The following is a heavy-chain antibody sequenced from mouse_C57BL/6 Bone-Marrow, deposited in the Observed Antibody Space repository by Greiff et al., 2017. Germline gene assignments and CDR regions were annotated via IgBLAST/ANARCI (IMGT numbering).Heavy chain of an antibody. D-gene: IGHD1-1*01. CDR2: IHPTDGDT. CDR3: AHGRTIDC. Sequence: QVQLQQPGAELAKPGASVKVSCKASGYTFTSYWMHWVKQRPGQGLEWIGRIHPTDGDTYYNQKFKGKATLTVDKSSSTAYMQLSSLTSEDSAVYYCAHGRTIDCWGQGTTLTVSS. V-gene: IGHV1-74*01. J-gene: IGHJ2*01. CDR1: GYTFTSYW.